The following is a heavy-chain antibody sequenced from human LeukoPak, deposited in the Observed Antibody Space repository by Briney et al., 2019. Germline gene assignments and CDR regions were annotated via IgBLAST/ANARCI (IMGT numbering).Heavy chain of an antibody. D-gene: IGHD3-22*01. V-gene: IGHV3-23*01. CDR1: GFTFSSYG. CDR3: AREIYDSSGYYAPPNY. J-gene: IGHJ4*02. Sequence: GGSLRLSCAASGFTFSSYGMSWVRQAPGKGLEWVSAISGSGGSTYYADSVKGRFTISRDNSKNTLYLQMNSLRAEDTAVYYCAREIYDSSGYYAPPNYWGQGTLVTVSS. CDR2: ISGSGGST.